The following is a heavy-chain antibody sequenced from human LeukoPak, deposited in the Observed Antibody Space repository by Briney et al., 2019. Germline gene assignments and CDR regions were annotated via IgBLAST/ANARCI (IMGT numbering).Heavy chain of an antibody. CDR3: ARGPWIVVVPAAPFDY. Sequence: GESLKISCKGSGYSFTSYWIGWVRRMPGKGLEWMGIIYPGDSDTRYGPSFQGQVTISADKSISTAYLQWSSLKASDTAMYYCARGPWIVVVPAAPFDYWGQGTLVTVSS. CDR2: IYPGDSDT. CDR1: GYSFTSYW. D-gene: IGHD2-2*01. J-gene: IGHJ4*02. V-gene: IGHV5-51*01.